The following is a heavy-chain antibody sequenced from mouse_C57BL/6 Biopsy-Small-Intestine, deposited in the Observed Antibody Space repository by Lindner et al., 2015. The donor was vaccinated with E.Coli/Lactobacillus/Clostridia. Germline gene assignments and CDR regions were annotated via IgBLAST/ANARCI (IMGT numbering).Heavy chain of an antibody. Sequence: SVKVSCKASGGTFNNYAINWVRQAPGQGLEWMGGIITTFGTANYAQKFQGRVTITADASTSTAYMELSSLRSEDTAVYYCARRQGVKFVYHFDYWGQGTLVTVSS. J-gene: IGHJ4*01. V-gene: IGHV1-79*01. D-gene: IGHD3-2*01. CDR2: IITTFGTA. CDR1: GGTFNNYA. CDR3: ARRQGVKFVYHFDY.